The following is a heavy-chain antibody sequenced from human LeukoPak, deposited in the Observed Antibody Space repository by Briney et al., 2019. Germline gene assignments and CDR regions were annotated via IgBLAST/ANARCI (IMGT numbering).Heavy chain of an antibody. J-gene: IGHJ6*03. D-gene: IGHD1-14*01. CDR1: GGSFSGYY. V-gene: IGHV4-34*01. CDR3: ASLFKTGPHASYYMDV. CDR2: INHSGST. Sequence: PSETLSLTCAVYGGSFSGYYWSWIRQPPGKGLEWIGEINHSGSTNYNPSLKSRVTISVDTSKNQFSLKLSPVTAADTAVYYCASLFKTGPHASYYMDVWGKGTTVTVSS.